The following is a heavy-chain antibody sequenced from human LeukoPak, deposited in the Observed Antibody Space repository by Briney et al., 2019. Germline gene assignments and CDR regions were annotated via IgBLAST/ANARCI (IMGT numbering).Heavy chain of an antibody. J-gene: IGHJ5*02. CDR1: GYTLTELS. Sequence: ASVKVSCKVSGYTLTELSMHWVRQAPGKGFEWMGGFDPEDGETIYAQKFQGRVTMTEDTSTDTAYMELSSLRSEDTAVYYCARGHMGPYGSGHNWFDPWGQGTLVTVSS. CDR3: ARGHMGPYGSGHNWFDP. D-gene: IGHD3-10*01. V-gene: IGHV1-24*01. CDR2: FDPEDGET.